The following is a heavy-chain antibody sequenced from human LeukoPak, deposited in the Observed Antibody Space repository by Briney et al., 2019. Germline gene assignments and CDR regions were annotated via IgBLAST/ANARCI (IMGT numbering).Heavy chain of an antibody. J-gene: IGHJ4*02. CDR1: GFTFSSYA. Sequence: GGSLRLSCAASGFTFSSYAMSWVRQAPGKGLGWVSAISGSGGSTYYADSVKGRFTISRDNSKNTLYLQMNSLRAEDTAVYYCAKDGAYYYDSSGKGDYWGQGTLVTVSS. D-gene: IGHD3-22*01. V-gene: IGHV3-23*01. CDR3: AKDGAYYYDSSGKGDY. CDR2: ISGSGGST.